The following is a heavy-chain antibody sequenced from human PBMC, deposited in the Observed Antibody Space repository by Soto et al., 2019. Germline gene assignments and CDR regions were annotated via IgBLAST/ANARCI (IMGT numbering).Heavy chain of an antibody. D-gene: IGHD6-19*01. CDR1: GGSISSSNW. J-gene: IGHJ4*02. CDR2: IYHSGST. Sequence: QVQLQESGPGLVKPSGTLSLTCAVSGGSISSSNWWSWVRQPPGKGLEWIGEIYHSGSTNYNPSLNRRVTXXVXKXXNQSSLKLSSVTAADTAVYYCARDNISGWSRHFDYWGQGTLVTVSS. V-gene: IGHV4-4*02. CDR3: ARDNISGWSRHFDY.